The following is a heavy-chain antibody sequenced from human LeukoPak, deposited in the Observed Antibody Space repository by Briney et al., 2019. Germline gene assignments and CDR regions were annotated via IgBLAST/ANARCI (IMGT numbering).Heavy chain of an antibody. CDR3: ARGPYYDFWSGYNPPFDY. J-gene: IGHJ4*02. Sequence: GASVKVSCKASVYTFTSYDINWVRQATGQGLERMGWMNPNSGNTGYAQKFQGRVTMTRNTSISTAYMELSSLRSEDTAVYYCARGPYYDFWSGYNPPFDYWGQGTLVTVSS. D-gene: IGHD3-3*01. V-gene: IGHV1-8*01. CDR1: VYTFTSYD. CDR2: MNPNSGNT.